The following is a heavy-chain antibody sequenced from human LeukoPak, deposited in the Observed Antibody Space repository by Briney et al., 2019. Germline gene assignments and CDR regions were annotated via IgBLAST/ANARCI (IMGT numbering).Heavy chain of an antibody. Sequence: SGTLSLTCTVSGGSISSSSYYWGWIRQPPGKGLEWIGSIYYSGSTYYNPSLKGRVTISVDTSKNQFSLKLSSVTAADTAVYYCARRYHYDSSGYYPFDYWGQGTLVTVSS. V-gene: IGHV4-39*01. J-gene: IGHJ4*02. CDR3: ARRYHYDSSGYYPFDY. D-gene: IGHD3-22*01. CDR1: GGSISSSSYY. CDR2: IYYSGST.